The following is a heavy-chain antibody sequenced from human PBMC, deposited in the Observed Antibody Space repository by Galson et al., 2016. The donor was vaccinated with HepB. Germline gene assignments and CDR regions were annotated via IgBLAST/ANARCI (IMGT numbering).Heavy chain of an antibody. CDR3: ARADPLTSSSAPDY. CDR2: ISSYDGRT. CDR1: GYTFTTYA. Sequence: SVKVSCKASGYTFTTYAITWVRQAPGQGLECMGWISSYDGRTNYAQMVQGRVTMTTDTSTGTTYMELRGLRSDDTAVYYCARADPLTSSSAPDYWGQGTLVTVSS. D-gene: IGHD6-6*01. V-gene: IGHV1-18*01. J-gene: IGHJ4*02.